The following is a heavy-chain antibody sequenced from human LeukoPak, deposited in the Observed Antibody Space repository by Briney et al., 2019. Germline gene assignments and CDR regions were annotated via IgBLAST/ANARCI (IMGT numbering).Heavy chain of an antibody. V-gene: IGHV4-34*01. CDR1: GGSFSGYC. CDR2: IYCSGST. CDR3: ARREAGRPVDY. D-gene: IGHD1-26*01. Sequence: SETLSLTCAVYGGSFSGYCWSWIRQPPGKGLEWIGSIYCSGSTYYNPSLKSRVTISVDTSKNQFSLKLSSVTAADTAVYYCARREAGRPVDYWGQGTLVTVSS. J-gene: IGHJ4*02.